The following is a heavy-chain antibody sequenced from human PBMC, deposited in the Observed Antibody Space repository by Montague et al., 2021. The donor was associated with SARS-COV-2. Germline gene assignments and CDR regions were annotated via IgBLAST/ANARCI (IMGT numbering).Heavy chain of an antibody. J-gene: IGHJ4*02. V-gene: IGHV3-23*01. CDR3: LNYHGSGSYGDF. CDR2: ISASAMRT. D-gene: IGHD3-10*01. Sequence: SLRLSCAASGFTFSTYGMTWVRQAPGKGLEWVSSISASAMRTHXXXSXEGRFTISRDNSKNTLYLQMSSLRAEDTAVYFCLNYHGSGSYGDFWGQGTLVTVSP. CDR1: GFTFSTYG.